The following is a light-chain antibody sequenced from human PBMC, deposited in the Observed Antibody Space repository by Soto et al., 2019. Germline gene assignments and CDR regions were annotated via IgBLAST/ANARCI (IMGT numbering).Light chain of an antibody. CDR3: QQYYSYPWT. CDR1: QGITSY. Sequence: AIRMTQSQSSLSASTGARVTITCRASQGITSYLAWYQQKPGKAPKLLIYAASTLQSGVPSRFSGSGSGTDFTLTISCLQSEDFATYYCQQYYSYPWTFGQGTKVEIK. CDR2: AAS. V-gene: IGKV1-8*01. J-gene: IGKJ1*01.